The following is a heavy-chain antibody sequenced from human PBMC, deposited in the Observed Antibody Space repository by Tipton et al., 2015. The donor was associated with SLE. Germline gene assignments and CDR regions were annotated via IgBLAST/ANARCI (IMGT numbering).Heavy chain of an antibody. CDR2: ISWDGGST. CDR1: GLTFDDYT. J-gene: IGHJ4*02. D-gene: IGHD1-26*01. CDR3: ALLGGSPGY. V-gene: IGHV3-43*01. Sequence: SLRLSCAASGLTFDDYTMHWLRQAPGKGLEWVSLISWDGGSTYNAEPEKGRITLSRDNSNNSLYLQMNSLRTEDTALYYSALLGGSPGYWGQGTLVTVS.